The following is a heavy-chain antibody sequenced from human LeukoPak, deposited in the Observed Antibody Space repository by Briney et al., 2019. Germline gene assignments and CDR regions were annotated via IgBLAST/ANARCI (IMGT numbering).Heavy chain of an antibody. J-gene: IGHJ4*02. CDR1: GGSISSSSYY. V-gene: IGHV4-39*01. CDR3: ARLYCSGGSCYPGTGCFDY. Sequence: PSETLSLTCSVSGGSISSSSYYWGWIRQPPGKGLEWIGSIYYSGSTYYKPSLKSRVTISVDTSKNQFSLKLSSVTAADTAVYYCARLYCSGGSCYPGTGCFDYWGQGTLVTVSS. CDR2: IYYSGST. D-gene: IGHD2-15*01.